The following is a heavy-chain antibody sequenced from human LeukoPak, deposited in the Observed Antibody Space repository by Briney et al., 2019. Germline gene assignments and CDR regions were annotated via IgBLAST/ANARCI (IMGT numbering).Heavy chain of an antibody. V-gene: IGHV3-48*03. J-gene: IGHJ4*02. Sequence: PGGSLRLSCTAPGFTFISYEMNWVRQAPGKGLEWVSYISSGTTTIYYADSVKGRFTISRDNAKNSLYLQMNSLRAEDTAVYYCGRRYCSSTRSTLDYWGQGTLVTVSS. CDR1: GFTFISYE. CDR2: ISSGTTTI. CDR3: GRRYCSSTRSTLDY. D-gene: IGHD2-2*01.